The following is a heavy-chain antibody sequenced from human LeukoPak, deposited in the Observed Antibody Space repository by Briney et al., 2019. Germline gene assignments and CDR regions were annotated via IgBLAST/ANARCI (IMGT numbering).Heavy chain of an antibody. V-gene: IGHV4-59*08. CDR3: ARHSYDILTGYWRSVYFDY. CDR2: IYYSGST. Sequence: SETLSLTCTVSGGSISSYYWSWIRQPPGKGLEWIGSIYYSGSTNYNPSLKSRVTISVDTSKNQFSLKLSSVTAADTAVYYCARHSYDILTGYWRSVYFDYWGQGTLVTVSS. J-gene: IGHJ4*02. CDR1: GGSISSYY. D-gene: IGHD3-9*01.